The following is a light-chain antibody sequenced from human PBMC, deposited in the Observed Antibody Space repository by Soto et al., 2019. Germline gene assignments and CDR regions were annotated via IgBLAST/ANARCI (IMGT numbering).Light chain of an antibody. V-gene: IGLV2-14*03. J-gene: IGLJ3*02. CDR3: SSYTGTSALA. CDR2: DVS. CDR1: SSDIGGYNY. Sequence: QSALTQPASVSGSPGQSITISCTGTSSDIGGYNYVSWYQHHPGKAPKLMIYDVSNRPSGVSNRFSGSKSGNTASLTISGLQAQDEADYYCSSYTGTSALAFGGGTKLTVL.